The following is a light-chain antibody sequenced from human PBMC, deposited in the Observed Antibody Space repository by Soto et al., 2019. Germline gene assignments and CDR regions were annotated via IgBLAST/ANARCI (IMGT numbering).Light chain of an antibody. CDR2: DAS. CDR1: QSISSW. CDR3: QQYNSYST. Sequence: DIERTRTRSTLTSSVGDRVTITCRASQSISSWLAWYQQKPGKAPKLLIYDASSLESGVPSRFSGSGSGTEFTLPLSSLQPDDFATYYCQQYNSYSTFGQGTKVDIK. J-gene: IGKJ1*01. V-gene: IGKV1-5*01.